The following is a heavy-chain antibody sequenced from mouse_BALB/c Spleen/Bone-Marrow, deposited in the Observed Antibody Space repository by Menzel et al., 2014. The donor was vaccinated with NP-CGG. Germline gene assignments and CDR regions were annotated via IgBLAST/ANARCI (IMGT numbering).Heavy chain of an antibody. V-gene: IGHV1-5*01. CDR1: GYSFTSYW. CDR2: IYPGNSDT. CDR3: TRYYYGRYYAMDY. Sequence: EVQLQQSGTVLARPGASVKMSCKASGYSFTSYWMHWVKQRPGQGLEWIGAIYPGNSDTSYNQKFKGKAKLTAVTSASTAYMELSSLTKEASAVYYCTRYYYGRYYAMDYWGQGTSVTVSS. D-gene: IGHD1-1*01. J-gene: IGHJ4*01.